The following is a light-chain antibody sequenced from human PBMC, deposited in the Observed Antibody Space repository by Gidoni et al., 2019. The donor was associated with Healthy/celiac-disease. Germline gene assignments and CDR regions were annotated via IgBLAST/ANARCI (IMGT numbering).Light chain of an antibody. CDR3: MQALQTPFT. J-gene: IGKJ3*01. Sequence: IVRTQSLLSLRVTPGAPASISCRSSQSLLHSNGYNYLDWYLQKPGQPPQLLIYLGSNRDSGVPDRFSGSGSGTDFTLKISRVEAEDVGVYYCMQALQTPFTFGHGTKVDIK. V-gene: IGKV2-28*01. CDR2: LGS. CDR1: QSLLHSNGYNY.